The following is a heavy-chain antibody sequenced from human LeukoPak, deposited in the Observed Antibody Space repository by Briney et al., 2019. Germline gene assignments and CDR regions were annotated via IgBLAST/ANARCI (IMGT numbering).Heavy chain of an antibody. V-gene: IGHV3-23*01. Sequence: PGGSLRLSCAASGFTFSSYAMSWVRQAPGKGLEWVSAISGSGGSTYYADSVKGRFTISRDNSKNTLYLQMNSLRAEDTAIYYCAKCPVPAAMGGWFDPWGQGTLVTVSS. D-gene: IGHD2-2*01. J-gene: IGHJ5*02. CDR2: ISGSGGST. CDR3: AKCPVPAAMGGWFDP. CDR1: GFTFSSYA.